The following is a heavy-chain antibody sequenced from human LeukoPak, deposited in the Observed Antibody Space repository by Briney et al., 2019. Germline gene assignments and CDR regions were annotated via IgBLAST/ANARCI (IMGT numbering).Heavy chain of an antibody. CDR1: GFTFSSYS. Sequence: GGSLRLSCAASGFTFSSYSMNWVRQAPGKGLEWVSYISSSSSTIYYADSVKGRFTISRDNAKNSLYLQMNSLRAEDTAVYYCARAVGATPFHRWGQGTLVTVSS. CDR3: ARAVGATPFHR. V-gene: IGHV3-48*01. CDR2: ISSSSSTI. J-gene: IGHJ4*02. D-gene: IGHD1-26*01.